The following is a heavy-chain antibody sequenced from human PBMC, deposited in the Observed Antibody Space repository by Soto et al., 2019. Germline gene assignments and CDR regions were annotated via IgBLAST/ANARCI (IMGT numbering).Heavy chain of an antibody. J-gene: IGHJ6*02. CDR3: ASWGYDFWSGYPPSYQSIYYYYRLAV. CDR2: INAGNGNT. Sequence: ASVKVSCKASGYTFTSYAMHWVRQAPGQRLEWMGWINAGNGNTKYSQKFQGRVTITRDTSASTAYMELSSLRSEDTAVYYCASWGYDFWSGYPPSYQSIYYYYRLAVWGQRTTVTVSS. CDR1: GYTFTSYA. V-gene: IGHV1-3*01. D-gene: IGHD3-3*01.